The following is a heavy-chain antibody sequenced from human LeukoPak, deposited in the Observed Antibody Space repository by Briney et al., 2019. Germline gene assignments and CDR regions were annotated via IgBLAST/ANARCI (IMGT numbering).Heavy chain of an antibody. CDR2: INHSGST. D-gene: IGHD5-24*01. Sequence: SETLSLTCAVYGGSFSGYYWSWIRQPPGKGLEWIGEINHSGSTNYNPSLKSRVTISVDTSKNQFSLKLSSVTAADTAVYYCARGSRWLQLWGQGTLVTVSS. CDR3: ARGSRWLQL. V-gene: IGHV4-34*01. CDR1: GGSFSGYY. J-gene: IGHJ4*02.